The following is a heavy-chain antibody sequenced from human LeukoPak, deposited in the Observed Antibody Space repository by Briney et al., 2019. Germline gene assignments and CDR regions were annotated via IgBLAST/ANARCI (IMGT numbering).Heavy chain of an antibody. CDR1: GFTFSSYA. CDR3: AKYTHSSGFDY. V-gene: IGHV3-30-3*02. CDR2: ISYDGSNK. D-gene: IGHD3-22*01. Sequence: QAGGSLRLSCAASGFTFSSYAMHWVRQAPGKGLEWVAVISYDGSNKYYADSVKGRFTISRDNSKNTLYLQMNSLRAEDTAVYYCAKYTHSSGFDYWGQGTLVTVSS. J-gene: IGHJ4*02.